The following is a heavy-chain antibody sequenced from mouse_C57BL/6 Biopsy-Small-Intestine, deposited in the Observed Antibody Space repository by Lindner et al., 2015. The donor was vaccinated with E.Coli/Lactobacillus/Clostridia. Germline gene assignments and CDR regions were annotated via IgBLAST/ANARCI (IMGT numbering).Heavy chain of an antibody. D-gene: IGHD2-4*01. CDR3: ARPPYYDYDDGPWFAY. V-gene: IGHV5-6*01. Sequence: VQLQESGGDLVKPGGSLKLSCAASGFTFSNYGMSWVRQTPDKRLEWVATISSGGSYTYYPDSVKGRFTISRDNAKNTLYLQMSSLKSEDTAMYYCARPPYYDYDDGPWFAYWGQGTLVTVSA. CDR1: GFTFSNYG. CDR2: ISSGGSYT. J-gene: IGHJ3*01.